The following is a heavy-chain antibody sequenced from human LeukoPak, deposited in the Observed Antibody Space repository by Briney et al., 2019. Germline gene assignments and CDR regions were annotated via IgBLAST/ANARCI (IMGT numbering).Heavy chain of an antibody. D-gene: IGHD6-19*01. CDR2: VKDRGAGGTP. CDR3: VRDGRSGWHFDH. J-gene: IGHJ4*02. V-gene: IGHV3-15*01. Sequence: GGSLRLSCEVSGVPVSSIWIHWVRQAPGKGLEWVGRVKDRGAGGTPDYAAPVMARFIISRDDSKNSMFLQMNSLRAEDTAVYYCVRDGRSGWHFDHWGQGTRVTVSS. CDR1: GVPVSSIW.